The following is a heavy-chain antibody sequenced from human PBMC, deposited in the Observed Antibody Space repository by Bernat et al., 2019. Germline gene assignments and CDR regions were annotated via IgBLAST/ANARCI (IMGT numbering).Heavy chain of an antibody. CDR3: ASNKGLGEFSRGATFDY. CDR1: GYTFTGYY. V-gene: IGHV1-2*04. J-gene: IGHJ4*02. Sequence: QVQLVQSGAEVKKPGASVKVSCKASGYTFTGYYMHWVRQDPGQGLEWMGWINPNSGGTNYAQKIKGWVTMTRYTSISTAYMELSRLRADDTAVDSSASNKGLGEFSRGATFDYWDEGTLVTVSS. CDR2: INPNSGGT. D-gene: IGHD3-16*01.